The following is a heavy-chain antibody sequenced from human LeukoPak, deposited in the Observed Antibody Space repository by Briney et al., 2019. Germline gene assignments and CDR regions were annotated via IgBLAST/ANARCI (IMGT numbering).Heavy chain of an antibody. CDR1: GGSISSSSYY. J-gene: IGHJ4*02. D-gene: IGHD3-22*01. Sequence: PSETLSLTCTVSGGSISSSSYYWGWIRQPPGKGLEWIGTIYYSGSTYYNPSLKSRVTISVDTSKNQFSLKLSSVTAADTAVYYCQEEGYSSGCYVSLWGQGTLVTVSS. CDR2: IYYSGST. V-gene: IGHV4-39*07. CDR3: QEEGYSSGCYVSL.